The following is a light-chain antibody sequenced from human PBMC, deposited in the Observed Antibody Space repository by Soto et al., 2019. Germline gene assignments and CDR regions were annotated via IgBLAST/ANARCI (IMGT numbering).Light chain of an antibody. CDR2: EDT. CDR3: QSYDNSNQEV. J-gene: IGLJ2*01. CDR1: SGNIASFY. Sequence: NFMLIQPHSVSDSPGKTVTISCTRSSGNIASFYVQWYQQRPGSAPTNVIYEDTERPSGVPDRFSGSIDTSSNSASLTISGLKTEDEADYYCQSYDNSNQEVFGGGTKLTX. V-gene: IGLV6-57*04.